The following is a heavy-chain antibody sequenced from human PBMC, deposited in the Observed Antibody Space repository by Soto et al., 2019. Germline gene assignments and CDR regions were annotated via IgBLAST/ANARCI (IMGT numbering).Heavy chain of an antibody. D-gene: IGHD3-3*01. CDR2: IYYSGST. CDR1: GGSISSSSYY. V-gene: IGHV4-39*01. J-gene: IGHJ5*02. CDR3: AKSSGVVVRNWVDP. Sequence: PSETLSLTCTVSGGSISSSSYYWGWIRQPPGKGLEWIGSIYYSGSTYYNPSLRSRVTISVDTSKNQFSLKLSIVTAADTAVYYCAKSSGVVVRNWVDPWGQGTLVTVSS.